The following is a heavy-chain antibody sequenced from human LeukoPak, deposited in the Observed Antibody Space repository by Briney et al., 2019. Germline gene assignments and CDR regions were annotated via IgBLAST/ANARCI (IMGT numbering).Heavy chain of an antibody. CDR2: IYTSGST. D-gene: IGHD3-22*01. V-gene: IGHV4-61*02. J-gene: IGHJ4*02. CDR1: GGSISSGSYY. Sequence: SETLSLTCTVSGGSISSGSYYWSWIRQPAGKGLEWIGRIYTSGSTNYNPSLKSRVTISVDTSKNQFSLKLSSVTAADTAVYYCARDLYDYDSSGYSYYFDYWGQGTLVTVSS. CDR3: ARDLYDYDSSGYSYYFDY.